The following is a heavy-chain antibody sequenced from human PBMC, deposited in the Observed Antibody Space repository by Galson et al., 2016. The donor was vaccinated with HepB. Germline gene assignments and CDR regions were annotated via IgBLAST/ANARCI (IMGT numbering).Heavy chain of an antibody. Sequence: LRLSCAASGFTFTNYGMHWVRQAPGKRLEWVAVIWFAGRNKVYADSVKGRFTVSRDNSKNTVFLQMTSLRGEDTAVYYCARDLSKGGGNSYFGYWGQGTLVTVSS. V-gene: IGHV3-33*01. CDR1: GFTFTNYG. CDR2: IWFAGRNK. J-gene: IGHJ4*02. CDR3: ARDLSKGGGNSYFGY. D-gene: IGHD4-23*01.